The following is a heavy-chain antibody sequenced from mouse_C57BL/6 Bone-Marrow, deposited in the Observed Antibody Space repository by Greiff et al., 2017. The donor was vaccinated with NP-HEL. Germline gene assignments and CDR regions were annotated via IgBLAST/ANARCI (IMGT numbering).Heavy chain of an antibody. J-gene: IGHJ3*01. CDR2: IYPRSGNT. D-gene: IGHD2-5*01. Sequence: QVQLQQSGAELARPGASVKLSCKASGYTFTSYGISWVKQRTGQGLEWIGEIYPRSGNTYYNEKFKGKATLTADKSSSTAYMELRSLTSEDSAVYFCARKRDSNYLAWFAYWGQGTLVTVSA. CDR1: GYTFTSYG. V-gene: IGHV1-81*01. CDR3: ARKRDSNYLAWFAY.